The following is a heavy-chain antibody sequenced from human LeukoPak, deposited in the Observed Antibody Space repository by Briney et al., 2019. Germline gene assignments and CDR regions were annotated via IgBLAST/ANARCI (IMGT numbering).Heavy chain of an antibody. CDR1: GGSFSGYF. D-gene: IGHD5-24*01. J-gene: IGHJ4*02. CDR3: ARGRDEYKGGNY. CDR2: IHPSGST. Sequence: ETLSLTCAVFGGSFSGYFLTWIRQPPGKGLEWIGEIHPSGSTNYNPSLKSRVTISLDTSKNQFSLKLSSVTAADTAVYYCARGRDEYKGGNYWGQGTLVTVSS. V-gene: IGHV4-34*01.